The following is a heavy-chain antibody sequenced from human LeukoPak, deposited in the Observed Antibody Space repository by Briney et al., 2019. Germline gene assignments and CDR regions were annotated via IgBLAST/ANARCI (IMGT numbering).Heavy chain of an antibody. Sequence: GGSLRLSCAASGLGMHWLRQARGKGLEWVAIIWYDGSNKYYSDSVKGRFTIYRDHSKNTLNLQMNGLRAEDTAVYYCARDLMGEDNHWGQGTRVTVSS. V-gene: IGHV3-33*01. CDR3: ARDLMGEDNH. D-gene: IGHD1-26*01. CDR2: IWYDGSNK. J-gene: IGHJ5*02. CDR1: GLG.